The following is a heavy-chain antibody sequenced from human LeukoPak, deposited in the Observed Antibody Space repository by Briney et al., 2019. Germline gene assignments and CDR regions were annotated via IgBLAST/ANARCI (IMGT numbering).Heavy chain of an antibody. CDR2: INHSGST. CDR1: GGSFSGYY. D-gene: IGHD5-12*01. Sequence: SETLSLTCAVYGGSFSGYYWGWIRQPPGKGLEWIGEINHSGSTNYNPSLKSRVTISIDTSKNQFSLKLSSVTAADTAVYYCARTQYTGYDRDAFDIWGQGTMVTVSS. V-gene: IGHV4-34*01. J-gene: IGHJ3*02. CDR3: ARTQYTGYDRDAFDI.